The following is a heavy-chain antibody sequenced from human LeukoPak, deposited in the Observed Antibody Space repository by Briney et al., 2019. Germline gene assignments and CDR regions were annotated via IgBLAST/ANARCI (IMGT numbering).Heavy chain of an antibody. Sequence: PGGSLRLXCAASGFTFSSYWMHWVRQAPGKGLVWVSRINSDGSSTSYADSVKGRFTISRDNAKNTLYLQMNSLRAEDTAVYYCASEGYCSSTSCYDYWGQGTLVIVSS. J-gene: IGHJ4*02. CDR1: GFTFSSYW. V-gene: IGHV3-74*01. CDR3: ASEGYCSSTSCYDY. D-gene: IGHD2-2*01. CDR2: INSDGSST.